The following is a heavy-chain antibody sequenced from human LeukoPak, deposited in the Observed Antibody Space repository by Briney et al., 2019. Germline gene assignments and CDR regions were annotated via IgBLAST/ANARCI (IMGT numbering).Heavy chain of an antibody. CDR2: IRSKANSYAT. V-gene: IGHV3-73*01. D-gene: IGHD3/OR15-3a*01. Sequence: GGSLKLSCAASGFTFSGSAMHWVRQASGKGLEWVGRIRSKANSYATAYAASVKGRFTISRDDSKNTAYLQMNSLKTEDTAVYYCAKVMDWRSVGPSDVFDVWGQGTMVTVSS. CDR3: AKVMDWRSVGPSDVFDV. J-gene: IGHJ3*01. CDR1: GFTFSGSA.